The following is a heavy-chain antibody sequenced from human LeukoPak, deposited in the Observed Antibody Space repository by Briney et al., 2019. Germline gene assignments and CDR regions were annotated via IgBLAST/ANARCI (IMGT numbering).Heavy chain of an antibody. CDR3: ASVPAAYCYYGMDV. J-gene: IGHJ6*02. D-gene: IGHD2-2*01. CDR2: INPNSGGT. Sequence: ASVKVSCKASGYTFTGYYMHWVRQAPGQGLEWMGRINPNSGGTNYAQKLQGRVTMTTDTSTSTAYMELRSLRSDDTAVYYCASVPAAYCYYGMDVWGQGTTVTVSS. CDR1: GYTFTGYY. V-gene: IGHV1-2*06.